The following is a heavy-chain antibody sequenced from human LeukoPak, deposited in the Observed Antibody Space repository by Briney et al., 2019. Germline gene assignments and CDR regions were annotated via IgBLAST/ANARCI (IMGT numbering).Heavy chain of an antibody. Sequence: SGPALLQPTQTLTLTCTFSGFSLRTSGMCVSWIRQPPGKALEWLARIDWDDDKYYITSLKTRLTISKDTSKNQVVLTMTNMDPVDTATYYCARGGYCSSTSCFDYWGQGTLVTVSS. CDR1: GFSLRTSGMC. CDR3: ARGGYCSSTSCFDY. J-gene: IGHJ4*02. CDR2: IDWDDDK. V-gene: IGHV2-70*11. D-gene: IGHD2-2*01.